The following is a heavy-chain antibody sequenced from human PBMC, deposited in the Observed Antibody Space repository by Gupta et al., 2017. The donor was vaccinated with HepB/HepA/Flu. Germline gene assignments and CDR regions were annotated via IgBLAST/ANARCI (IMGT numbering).Heavy chain of an antibody. CDR1: GFTFSSYW. Sequence: EVQLVESGGGLVQPGGSLRLSCAASGFTFSSYWLSWVRQAPGKGLEWVANIKQDGSEKYYVDAVKGRFTISRDNAKNSLYLQMNSLRAEDTAVYYCARERGWYYDFWSGCFDYWGQGTLVTVSS. D-gene: IGHD3-3*01. CDR3: ARERGWYYDFWSGCFDY. V-gene: IGHV3-7*01. J-gene: IGHJ4*02. CDR2: IKQDGSEK.